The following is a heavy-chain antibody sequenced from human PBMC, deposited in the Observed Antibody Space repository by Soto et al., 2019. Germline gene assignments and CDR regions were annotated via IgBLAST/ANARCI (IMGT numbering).Heavy chain of an antibody. V-gene: IGHV3-23*01. D-gene: IGHD2-21*01. Sequence: GGSLRLSCAASGFTFSSYAMSWVRQAPGKGLEWVSAISGSGGSTYYGDSVKGRFTISRDNTKNTLYLQMNCLRAEDTAVYNYAIAVAEDDAFDIWGQGTMVTVSS. J-gene: IGHJ3*02. CDR2: ISGSGGST. CDR1: GFTFSSYA. CDR3: AIAVAEDDAFDI.